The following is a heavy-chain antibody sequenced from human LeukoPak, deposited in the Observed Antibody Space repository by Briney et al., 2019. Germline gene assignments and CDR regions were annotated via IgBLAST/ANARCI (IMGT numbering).Heavy chain of an antibody. CDR3: ARSVEGYCRGGSCYSYSYYMDV. D-gene: IGHD2-15*01. CDR1: GGSISSYY. Sequence: SETLSLTCTVSGGSISSYYWSWIRQPPGKGLEWIGEINHSGSTNYNPSLKSRVTISVDTSKNQFSLKLSSVTAADTAVYYCARSVEGYCRGGSCYSYSYYMDVWGKGTTVTVSS. V-gene: IGHV4-34*01. J-gene: IGHJ6*03. CDR2: INHSGST.